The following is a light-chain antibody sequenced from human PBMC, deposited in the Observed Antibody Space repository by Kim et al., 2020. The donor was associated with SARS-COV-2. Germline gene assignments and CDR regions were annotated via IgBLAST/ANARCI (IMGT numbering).Light chain of an antibody. CDR2: GAS. V-gene: IGKV3-20*01. Sequence: SPGERAILSCSASQSVSSSYLAWYQQKPGQAPRLLIYGASNRATGIPDRFSGSGSGTDFTLTISRLEPEDFAVYYCQQYGSSPFTFGPGTKVDIK. J-gene: IGKJ3*01. CDR3: QQYGSSPFT. CDR1: QSVSSSY.